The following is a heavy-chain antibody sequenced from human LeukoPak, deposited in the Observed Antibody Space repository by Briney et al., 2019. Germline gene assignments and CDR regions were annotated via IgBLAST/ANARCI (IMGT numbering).Heavy chain of an antibody. J-gene: IGHJ2*01. D-gene: IGHD6-13*01. CDR1: GFTFSSYA. Sequence: GGSLRLSCAASGFTFSSYAMSWVRQAPGKGLEWVSSISASGGSTYYADSVKGRFIISRDNSKNTLYLQMNSLRAEDTALYYRVKTFSSTWSDWYFDLWGRGTLVTVSS. V-gene: IGHV3-23*01. CDR3: VKTFSSTWSDWYFDL. CDR2: ISASGGST.